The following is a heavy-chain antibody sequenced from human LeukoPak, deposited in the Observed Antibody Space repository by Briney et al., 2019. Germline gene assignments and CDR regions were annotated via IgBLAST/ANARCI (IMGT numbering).Heavy chain of an antibody. CDR1: GGSISSYY. CDR3: ARVKAGYYYYMDV. D-gene: IGHD3-10*01. Sequence: SETLSLTCTVSGGSISSYYWSWIRQPPGEGLEWIGYIYYSGSTNYDPSLKSRVTISVDTSKNQFSLKLSSVTAADTAVYYCARVKAGYYYYMDVWGKGTTVTVSS. CDR2: IYYSGST. V-gene: IGHV4-59*01. J-gene: IGHJ6*03.